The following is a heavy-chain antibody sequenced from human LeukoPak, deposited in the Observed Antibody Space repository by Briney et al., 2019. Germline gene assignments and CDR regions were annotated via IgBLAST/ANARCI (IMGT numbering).Heavy chain of an antibody. J-gene: IGHJ4*02. V-gene: IGHV3-66*01. Sequence: GGSLRLSCTASGFTFSSYSMNWVRQAPGKGLEWVSVIYSGGSTYYADSVKGRFTISRDNAKNTLYLQMNSLRAEDTALYYCATSARTYIGSSLDYWGQGTLVIVSS. D-gene: IGHD2-15*01. CDR1: GFTFSSYS. CDR3: ATSARTYIGSSLDY. CDR2: IYSGGST.